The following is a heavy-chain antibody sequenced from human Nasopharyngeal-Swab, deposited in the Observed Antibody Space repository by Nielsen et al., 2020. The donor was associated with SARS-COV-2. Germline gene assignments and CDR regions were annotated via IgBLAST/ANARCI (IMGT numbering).Heavy chain of an antibody. CDR1: GFTFSSYA. Sequence: GESLKISCAASGFTFSSYAMSWVRQAPGKGLEWVSAISGSGGSTYYADSVKGRFTISRDNSKNTLYLQMNSLRAEDTAVYYCAKDVVRGVRFYWGQGTLVIVSS. D-gene: IGHD3-10*01. V-gene: IGHV3-23*01. J-gene: IGHJ4*02. CDR2: ISGSGGST. CDR3: AKDVVRGVRFY.